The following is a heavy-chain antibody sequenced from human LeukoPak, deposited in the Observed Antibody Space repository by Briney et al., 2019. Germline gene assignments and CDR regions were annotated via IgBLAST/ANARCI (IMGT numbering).Heavy chain of an antibody. Sequence: GGSLRLSCAASGFTFSSYEMNWVRQAPGKGLEWVSYISSSGSTIYYADSVKGRFTISRDNAKNSLHLQMNGLRAEDTAVYYCARDGDYGDYPDYWGQGTLVTVSS. V-gene: IGHV3-48*03. D-gene: IGHD4-17*01. CDR1: GFTFSSYE. CDR3: ARDGDYGDYPDY. CDR2: ISSSGSTI. J-gene: IGHJ4*02.